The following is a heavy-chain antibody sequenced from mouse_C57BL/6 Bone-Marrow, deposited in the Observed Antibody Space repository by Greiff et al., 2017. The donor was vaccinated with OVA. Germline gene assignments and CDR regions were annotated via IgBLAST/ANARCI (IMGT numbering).Heavy chain of an antibody. Sequence: EVKLVESGGGLVKPGGSLKLSCAASGFTFSDYGMHWVRQAPEKGLEWVAYISSGSSTIYYADTVTGRFTISRDNAKTTLFLQMTSLRSEDTAMYYCAREFSPYYYGSSYGFAYWGQGTLVTVSA. CDR2: ISSGSSTI. CDR3: AREFSPYYYGSSYGFAY. J-gene: IGHJ3*01. D-gene: IGHD1-1*01. CDR1: GFTFSDYG. V-gene: IGHV5-17*01.